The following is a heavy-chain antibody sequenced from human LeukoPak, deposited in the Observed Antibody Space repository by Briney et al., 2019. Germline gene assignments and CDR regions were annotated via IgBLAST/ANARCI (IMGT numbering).Heavy chain of an antibody. Sequence: SDPLSHTRAVYGGSFSDYYWSWIRQPPGKGLEGFVEINHSGGTNYNPALKSRVTISIDTSKNQFSLQLSSVTAADTAMYYCARCTLVITASDAFDIWGEGTMVTVSS. J-gene: IGHJ3*02. V-gene: IGHV4-34*01. CDR1: GGSFSDYY. D-gene: IGHD3-22*01. CDR2: INHSGGT. CDR3: ARCTLVITASDAFDI.